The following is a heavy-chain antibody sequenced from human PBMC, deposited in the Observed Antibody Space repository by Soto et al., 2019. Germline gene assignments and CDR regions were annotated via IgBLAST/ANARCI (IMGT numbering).Heavy chain of an antibody. CDR2: ISAYNGNT. V-gene: IGHV1-18*01. CDR1: GYTFINYG. J-gene: IGHJ4*02. CDR3: ARGDIVVVPAAMGLAY. D-gene: IGHD2-2*01. Sequence: GASVKVSCKASGYTFINYGISWVRQAPGQGLEWMGWISAYNGNTNYAQKLQGRVTITTGTSTSTAYMELRSLRSGDTAVYYCARGDIVVVPAAMGLAYWGQGTLVTVSS.